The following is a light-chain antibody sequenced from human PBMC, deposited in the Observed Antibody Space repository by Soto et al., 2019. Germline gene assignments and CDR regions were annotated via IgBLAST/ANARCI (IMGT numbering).Light chain of an antibody. CDR3: QQYNNWPET. CDR1: QSVSSN. CDR2: AAS. Sequence: EIVMTQSPATLSVSPGERATLSCRASQSVSSNLAWYQQKPGQAPRLLISAASTRATGIPARFSGSGSGTEFSLTISSLQYEDFAVYYCQQYNNWPETFGQGTKVDI. V-gene: IGKV3-15*01. J-gene: IGKJ1*01.